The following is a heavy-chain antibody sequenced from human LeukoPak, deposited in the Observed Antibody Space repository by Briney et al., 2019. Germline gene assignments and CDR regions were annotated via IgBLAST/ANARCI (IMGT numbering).Heavy chain of an antibody. CDR2: ISHDATIT. D-gene: IGHD6-19*01. Sequence: AGGSLRLSCAASGFTFSSYVMHWVRQAPGKGLIWVSRISHDATITTYADSVKGRFTISRDNAKNTLYLQMNSLRAEDTAVFYCARDQYSSGWSTFEYWGQGTLVIVSS. V-gene: IGHV3-74*03. CDR1: GFTFSSYV. J-gene: IGHJ4*02. CDR3: ARDQYSSGWSTFEY.